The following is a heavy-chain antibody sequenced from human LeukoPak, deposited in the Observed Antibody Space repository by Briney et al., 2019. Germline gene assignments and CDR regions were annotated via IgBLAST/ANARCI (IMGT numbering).Heavy chain of an antibody. D-gene: IGHD3-9*01. CDR3: ARDSYYDILTGYSNWFDP. CDR1: GYTFTSYG. J-gene: IGHJ5*02. CDR2: ISAYNGNT. V-gene: IGHV1-18*01. Sequence: ASVKVSCKASGYTFTSYGISWVRQAPGQGLEWMGWISAYNGNTNYAQKLQDRVTMTTDTSTSTAYMELRSLRSDDTAVYYCARDSYYDILTGYSNWFDPWGQGTLVTVSS.